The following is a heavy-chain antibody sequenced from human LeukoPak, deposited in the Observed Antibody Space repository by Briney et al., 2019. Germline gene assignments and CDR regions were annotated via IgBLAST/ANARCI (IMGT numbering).Heavy chain of an antibody. CDR1: GGSFSDDY. V-gene: IGHV4-34*01. CDR3: ARTRGGWSGYWGLDY. Sequence: SETLSLTCGVYGGSFSDDYWSWIRQPPGKGLEWIGEITHSGSTNYNPSLKSRVTISLDTSRNQFSLKLNSVTAADTAVYYCARTRGGWSGYWGLDYWGQGTLVTVSS. CDR2: ITHSGST. D-gene: IGHD3-3*01. J-gene: IGHJ4*02.